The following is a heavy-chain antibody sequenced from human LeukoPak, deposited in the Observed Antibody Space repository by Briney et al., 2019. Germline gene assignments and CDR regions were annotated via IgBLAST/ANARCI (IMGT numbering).Heavy chain of an antibody. CDR1: EDTFTYYH. CDR2: VYATGGTT. CDR3: ATEAPRSYYFDY. J-gene: IGHJ4*02. V-gene: IGHV1-46*01. Sequence: ASVKVSFKASEDTFTYYHIHWVRQAPGQGVEWMGAVYATGGTTINTQNFQGRVTMTRDTSTGTVYMELSSLRFEDTAMYYCATEAPRSYYFDYWGQGFLVTVSS.